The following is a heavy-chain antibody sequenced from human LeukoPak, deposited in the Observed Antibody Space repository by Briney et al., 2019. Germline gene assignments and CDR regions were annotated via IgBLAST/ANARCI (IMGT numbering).Heavy chain of an antibody. J-gene: IGHJ4*02. Sequence: GGSLRLSCAASGFTFSSYAMSWVRQAPGKGLEWVSAISGSGGSTYYADSVKGRFTISRDNAKNSLYLQMNSLRAEDTAVYYCARGSSYYYDSTFDYWGQGTLVTVSS. CDR1: GFTFSSYA. CDR2: ISGSGGST. V-gene: IGHV3-23*01. CDR3: ARGSSYYYDSTFDY. D-gene: IGHD3-22*01.